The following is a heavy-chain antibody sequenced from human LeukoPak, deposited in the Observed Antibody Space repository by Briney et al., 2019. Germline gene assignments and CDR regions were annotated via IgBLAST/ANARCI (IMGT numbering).Heavy chain of an antibody. CDR3: ASHRDIVANFDY. CDR1: GGSISSYY. Sequence: SETLSLTCTVSGGSISSYYWSWVRQPPGKGLEWIGYIYYSGSTNYNPSLRSRVTISVDTSNNQFSLKLSSVTAADTAVYYCASHRDIVANFDYWGQGTLVTVSS. CDR2: IYYSGST. D-gene: IGHD5-12*01. V-gene: IGHV4-59*01. J-gene: IGHJ4*02.